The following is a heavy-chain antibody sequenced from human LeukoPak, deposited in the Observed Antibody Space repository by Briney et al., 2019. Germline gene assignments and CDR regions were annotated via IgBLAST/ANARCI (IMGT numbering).Heavy chain of an antibody. D-gene: IGHD3-3*01. CDR1: GGSISSYY. V-gene: IGHV4-59*01. J-gene: IGHJ4*02. Sequence: SETLSLTCTVSGGSISSYYWSWIRQPPGKGLDWIGYIYNSGSTNYNPSLKSRVTISVDTSKNQFSLKLSSVTAADTAVSYCARGYYDFWSGYKYYFDYWGQGTLVTVSS. CDR2: IYNSGST. CDR3: ARGYYDFWSGYKYYFDY.